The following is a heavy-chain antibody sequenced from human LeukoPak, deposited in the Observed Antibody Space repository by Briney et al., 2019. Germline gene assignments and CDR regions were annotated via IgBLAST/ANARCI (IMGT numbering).Heavy chain of an antibody. Sequence: GAAVKVSCKASGYTFTTYAMHWVRQAPGQGLEWMGWINTNTGNPTYAQGFTGRFVFSLDTSVSTAYLQITSLKAEDTAVYYCAREPYRFDYWGQGTLVIVSS. CDR1: GYTFTTYA. CDR3: AREPYRFDY. D-gene: IGHD3-16*02. V-gene: IGHV7-4-1*02. J-gene: IGHJ4*02. CDR2: INTNTGNP.